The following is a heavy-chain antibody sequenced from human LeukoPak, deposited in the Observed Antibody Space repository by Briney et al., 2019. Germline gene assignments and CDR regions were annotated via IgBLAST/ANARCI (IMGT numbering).Heavy chain of an antibody. D-gene: IGHD6-25*01. CDR3: ARGRAATDY. V-gene: IGHV4-34*01. J-gene: IGHJ4*02. CDR2: INHSGST. Sequence: SETLSLTCAVYGGSFSGYYGSWIRQPPGKGLEWIGEINHSGSTNYNPSLKSRVTISVDTSKNQFSLKLSSVTAADTAVYYCARGRAATDYWGQGTLVTVSS. CDR1: GGSFSGYY.